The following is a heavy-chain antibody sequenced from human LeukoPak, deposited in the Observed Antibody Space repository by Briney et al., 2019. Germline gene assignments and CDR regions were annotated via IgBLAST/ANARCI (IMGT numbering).Heavy chain of an antibody. D-gene: IGHD2-15*01. J-gene: IGHJ5*02. CDR3: AKGGYTTWFDP. CDR1: GFTFREYS. Sequence: GGSLRLSCAASGFTFREYSMSWVRQAPRKGLEWVSNIRSNGGDTYYTDSVKGRFTISRDNSKNTLYLEVNSLRAEDTAVYYCAKGGYTTWFDPWGQGTLVTVSS. V-gene: IGHV3-23*01. CDR2: IRSNGGDT.